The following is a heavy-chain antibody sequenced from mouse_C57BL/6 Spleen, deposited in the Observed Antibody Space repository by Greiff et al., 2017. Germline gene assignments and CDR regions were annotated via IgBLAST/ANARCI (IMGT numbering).Heavy chain of an antibody. CDR1: GYTFTDYE. D-gene: IGHD1-1*01. CDR3: TRSYGSSYGRYYYAMDY. J-gene: IGHJ4*01. CDR2: IDPETGGT. Sequence: VQLQESGAELVRPGASVTLSCKASGYTFTDYEMHWVKQTPVHGLEWIGAIDPETGGTAYNQKFKGKAILTADKSSSTAYMELRSLTSEDSAVYYCTRSYGSSYGRYYYAMDYWGQGTSVTVSS. V-gene: IGHV1-15*01.